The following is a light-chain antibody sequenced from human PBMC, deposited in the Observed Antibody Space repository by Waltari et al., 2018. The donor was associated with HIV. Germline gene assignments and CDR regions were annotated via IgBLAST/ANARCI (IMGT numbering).Light chain of an antibody. J-gene: IGKJ1*01. V-gene: IGKV1-5*03. CDR2: KAS. Sequence: DIQMTQSPSTLSASVGDRVTITCLASQSITSWLALYQQKPGKAPNLLIYKASSLQSGGPSRFSGSGSGTEFTLTISSLQPDDFATYYCQQYYSYPWTFGQGTKMEVK. CDR3: QQYYSYPWT. CDR1: QSITSW.